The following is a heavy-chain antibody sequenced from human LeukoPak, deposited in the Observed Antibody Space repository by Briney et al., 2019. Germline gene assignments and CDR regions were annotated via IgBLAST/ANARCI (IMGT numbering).Heavy chain of an antibody. J-gene: IGHJ4*02. Sequence: GGSLRLSCSVSGFIFSSYAMYWVRQAPGKGLEWVAVISYDGNDKYYADSVKGRFTISRDSSENTLFLQMSSLRIEDTAVYYCAREWGNSGFDYWGQGTLVTVSS. CDR2: ISYDGNDK. CDR3: AREWGNSGFDY. CDR1: GFIFSSYA. V-gene: IGHV3-30-3*01. D-gene: IGHD6-25*01.